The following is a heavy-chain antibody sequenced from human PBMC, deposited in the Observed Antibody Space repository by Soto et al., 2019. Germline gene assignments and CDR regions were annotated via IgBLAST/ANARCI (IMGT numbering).Heavy chain of an antibody. J-gene: IGHJ6*02. Sequence: QVQLVQSGAEVKKPGASVKVSCKASGHIFTSYGINWVRQAPGQGLEWMGWISVYNGNTNYAQKVQGRVTMTTDTYTSTAYMELRRLRSDDTAVYNWARGRRGSSRHGRWDVRGPGTTVTVSS. CDR1: GHIFTSYG. V-gene: IGHV1-18*01. CDR2: ISVYNGNT. CDR3: ARGRRGSSRHGRWDV. D-gene: IGHD1-26*01.